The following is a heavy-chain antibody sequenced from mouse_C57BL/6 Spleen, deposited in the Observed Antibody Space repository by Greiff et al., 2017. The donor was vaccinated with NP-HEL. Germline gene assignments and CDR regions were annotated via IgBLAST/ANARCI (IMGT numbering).Heavy chain of an antibody. CDR1: GYTFTSYW. Sequence: VQLQQSGTVLARPGASVKMSCKTSGYTFTSYWMHWVKQRPGQGLEWIGAIYPGNSDTSYNQKFKGKAKLTAVTSASTAYMELSSLTNEDSAVYYCTRGVYYDYPNWYFDVWGTGTTVTVSS. V-gene: IGHV1-5*01. D-gene: IGHD2-4*01. CDR2: IYPGNSDT. J-gene: IGHJ1*03. CDR3: TRGVYYDYPNWYFDV.